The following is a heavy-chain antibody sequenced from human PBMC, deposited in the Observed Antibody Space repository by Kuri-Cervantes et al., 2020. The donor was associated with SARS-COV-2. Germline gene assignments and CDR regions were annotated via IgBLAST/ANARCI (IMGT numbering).Heavy chain of an antibody. D-gene: IGHD6-19*01. CDR2: INTNTGNP. CDR1: GYTFTSYA. J-gene: IGHJ3*02. CDR3: ARDWYSSGWSLGAFDI. Sequence: ASVKVSCKASGYTFTSYAMNWVRQAPGQGLEWMGWINTNTGNPTYAQGFTGRFVFSLDTSVSTAYLQISSLKAEDTAVYYCARDWYSSGWSLGAFDIWGQGTMVTVSS. V-gene: IGHV7-4-1*02.